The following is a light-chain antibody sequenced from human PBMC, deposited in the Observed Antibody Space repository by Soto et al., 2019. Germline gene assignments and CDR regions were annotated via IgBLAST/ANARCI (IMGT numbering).Light chain of an antibody. Sequence: QSALTQPASVSGSPGQSITISCTGTSSDVGSYNLVSWYQQHPGKAPKLMIYEGSKRPSGVANRCSGSKSGNTASLTISGLQADDEADYYCCSYAGSSTIVVFGGGTKLTVL. CDR2: EGS. CDR3: CSYAGSSTIVV. J-gene: IGLJ2*01. V-gene: IGLV2-23*03. CDR1: SSDVGSYNL.